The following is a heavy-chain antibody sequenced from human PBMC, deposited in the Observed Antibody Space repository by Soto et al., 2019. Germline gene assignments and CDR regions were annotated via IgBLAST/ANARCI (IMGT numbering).Heavy chain of an antibody. CDR3: AKDLSRWPHYAFDS. CDR2: ISTNGDTA. D-gene: IGHD4-17*01. Sequence: EVQLLASGGGLLQPGGSLRLSCAASGFTFSNYGMNWVRQAPGNGLEWVSGISTNGDTANYADSVKGRFTISRDNSKNALYMQMNGLRPEDTAVYYCAKDLSRWPHYAFDSWGQGTLVTVSS. V-gene: IGHV3-23*01. CDR1: GFTFSNYG. J-gene: IGHJ5*01.